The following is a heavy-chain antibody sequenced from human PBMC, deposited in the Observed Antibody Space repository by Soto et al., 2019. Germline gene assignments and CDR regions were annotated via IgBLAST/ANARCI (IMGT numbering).Heavy chain of an antibody. D-gene: IGHD2-8*01. CDR3: ARDKPYVNGQYYYYYMDV. CDR2: INSDGSST. Sequence: PGGSLRLSCAASGFTFSSYWMHWVRQAPGKGLVWVSRINSDGSSTSYADSVKGRFTISRDNAKNTLYLQMNSLRAEDTAVYYCARDKPYVNGQYYYYYMDVWGKGTTVTVSS. J-gene: IGHJ6*03. V-gene: IGHV3-74*01. CDR1: GFTFSSYW.